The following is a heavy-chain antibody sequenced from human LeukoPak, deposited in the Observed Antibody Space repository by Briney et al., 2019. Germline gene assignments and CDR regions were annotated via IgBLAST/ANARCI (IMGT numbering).Heavy chain of an antibody. CDR2: INPNSDGT. V-gene: IGHV1-2*02. CDR1: GYTFTGYY. J-gene: IGHJ6*03. CDR3: ARVGGSGWWYYYYYMDV. Sequence: ASVKVSCKASGYTFTGYYLHWVRQAPGQGLEWMGWINPNSDGTNYAQNFQGGVTMTRDTSISTAYMELTRLRSEDTAVYYCARVGGSGWWYYYYYMDVWGKGTTVTVSS. D-gene: IGHD6-19*01.